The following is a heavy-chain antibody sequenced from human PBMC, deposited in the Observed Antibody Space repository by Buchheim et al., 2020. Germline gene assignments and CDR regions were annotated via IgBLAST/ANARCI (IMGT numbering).Heavy chain of an antibody. CDR3: ARDRSYYYYYGMDV. CDR2: IYYSGST. V-gene: IGHV4-30-4*01. J-gene: IGHJ6*02. Sequence: QVQLQESGPGLVKPSQPLSLTCTVSGGSISSGDYYWSWIRQPPGKGLVWIGYIYYSGSTYYNTSLKSRVTISVDTSKHQFSLKLSTVTAADTAVYYCARDRSYYYYYGMDVWGQGTT. CDR1: GGSISSGDYY.